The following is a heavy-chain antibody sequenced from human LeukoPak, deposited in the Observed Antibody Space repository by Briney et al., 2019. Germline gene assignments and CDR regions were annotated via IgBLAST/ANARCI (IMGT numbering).Heavy chain of an antibody. D-gene: IGHD3-3*01. V-gene: IGHV3-7*03. CDR2: IKQDGSEK. CDR1: GFTFSSYW. CDR3: AKRYYDFWSGYADY. Sequence: GGSLRLSCAASGFTFSSYWMSWVRQAPGKGLEWVANIKQDGSEKYYVDSVKGRFTISRDNAKNSLYLQMNSLRAEDTAVYYCAKRYYDFWSGYADYWGQGTLVTVSS. J-gene: IGHJ4*02.